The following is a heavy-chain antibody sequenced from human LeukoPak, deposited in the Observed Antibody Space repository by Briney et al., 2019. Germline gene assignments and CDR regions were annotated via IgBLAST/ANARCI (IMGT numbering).Heavy chain of an antibody. V-gene: IGHV4-34*01. J-gene: IGHJ4*02. CDR1: GGSLNGHY. CDR3: AREQNDWNGSYLVDY. CDR2: GSESGGT. D-gene: IGHD1-1*01. Sequence: SETLSLTCAVYGGSLNGHYWSWIRQPPGKGLEWIGEGSESGGTKFNPSLKSRVTISIDTSKNQFSLQLNSVTPEDTAVYYCAREQNDWNGSYLVDYWGQGTLVTVSS.